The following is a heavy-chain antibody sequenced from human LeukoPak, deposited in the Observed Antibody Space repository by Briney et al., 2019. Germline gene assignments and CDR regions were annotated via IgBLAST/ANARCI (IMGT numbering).Heavy chain of an antibody. Sequence: PGGSLRLSCAASGFTFSNYAMTWVRQAPGKGLEWVSFIGGGGGTTYYADSVKGRFTISRDTSNNSLYLQTNSLTAEGTAVYYCAKVGGIQLWLKKPFDNWGQGTLVTVSS. D-gene: IGHD5-18*01. V-gene: IGHV3-23*01. CDR2: IGGGGGTT. CDR1: GFTFSNYA. J-gene: IGHJ4*02. CDR3: AKVGGIQLWLKKPFDN.